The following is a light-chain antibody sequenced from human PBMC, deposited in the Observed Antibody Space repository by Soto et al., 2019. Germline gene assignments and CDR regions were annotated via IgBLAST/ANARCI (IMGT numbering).Light chain of an antibody. CDR3: AAWDASLNGAV. V-gene: IGLV1-44*01. CDR2: NNN. CDR1: SSNIGSNA. Sequence: QSVLTQPPSASGTPGQRVTISCSGSSSNIGSNAVNWYQQLPGTAPKLLIYNNNQRPSGVPDRFSGSKSGTSASLAISGLQSEDEADYYCAAWDASLNGAVFGGGTQLTVL. J-gene: IGLJ7*01.